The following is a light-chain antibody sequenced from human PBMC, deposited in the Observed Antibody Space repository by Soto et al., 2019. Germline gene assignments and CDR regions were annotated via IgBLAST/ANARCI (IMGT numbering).Light chain of an antibody. CDR3: QQYGSSSIT. V-gene: IGKV3-20*01. Sequence: EMVLTQTPGTLSLSAGQRVTLSCRASQSVSSNYLAWYQHKPGQAPRLLIYGASIRATGIPDRFSGSGSGTDFTLTTSRLEPEDFAVYYCQQYGSSSITFGQGPRWRL. J-gene: IGKJ5*01. CDR1: QSVSSNY. CDR2: GAS.